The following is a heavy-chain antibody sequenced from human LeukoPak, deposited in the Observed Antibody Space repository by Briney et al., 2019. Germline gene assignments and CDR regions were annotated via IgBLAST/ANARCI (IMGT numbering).Heavy chain of an antibody. V-gene: IGHV3-7*01. J-gene: IGHJ6*02. D-gene: IGHD3-3*01. Sequence: GGSLRLSCAASGFTFSSYWMSWVRQAPGKGLEWVANIKQDGSEKYYVDSVKGRFTISRDNAKNSLYLQMNSLRAEDTAVHYCATGSPYYDFWSGSQGYYYYYGMDVRGQGTTVTVSS. CDR2: IKQDGSEK. CDR1: GFTFSSYW. CDR3: ATGSPYYDFWSGSQGYYYYYGMDV.